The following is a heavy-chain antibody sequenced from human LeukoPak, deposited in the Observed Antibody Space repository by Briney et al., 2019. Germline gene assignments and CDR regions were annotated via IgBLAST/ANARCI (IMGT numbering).Heavy chain of an antibody. CDR2: ISWNSGSI. CDR1: GFTFDDYA. CDR3: AKDRRDGYNYYYYMDV. J-gene: IGHJ6*03. V-gene: IGHV3-9*01. D-gene: IGHD5-24*01. Sequence: GGSLRLSCAASGFTFDDYAMHWVRQAPGKGLEWVSGISWNSGSIGYADSVKGRFTISRDNAKNSLYLQMNSLRAGDTALYYCAKDRRDGYNYYYYMDVWGKGTTVTVSS.